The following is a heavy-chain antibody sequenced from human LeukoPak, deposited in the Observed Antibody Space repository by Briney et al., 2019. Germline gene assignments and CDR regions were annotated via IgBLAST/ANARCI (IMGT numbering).Heavy chain of an antibody. Sequence: GGSLRLSCSASGFTFSSYAMHWVRQAPGKGLEYVSAISSNGGSTYYADSVKGRFTISRDNSKNTLYLQMSSLRAEDTAVYYCVKKVVVGATSPYSDFQDWGQGTLVTVSS. CDR2: ISSNGGST. CDR1: GFTFSSYA. D-gene: IGHD1-26*01. J-gene: IGHJ1*01. V-gene: IGHV3-64D*06. CDR3: VKKVVVGATSPYSDFQD.